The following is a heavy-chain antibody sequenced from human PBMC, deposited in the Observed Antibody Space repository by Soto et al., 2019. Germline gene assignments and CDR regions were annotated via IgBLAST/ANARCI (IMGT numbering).Heavy chain of an antibody. Sequence: EVQLLESGGGFIHPGGSLRLSCAASGFSFSSFAMNWVRQAPGKGLDWVSIISGSADSTFYADSVKGRFTISRDNSKSALYLKIHSLRAEDTAVYYCAKKRGAMIYAISVYGMDVWGQGTTVTVSS. D-gene: IGHD2-8*01. CDR3: AKKRGAMIYAISVYGMDV. CDR1: GFSFSSFA. J-gene: IGHJ6*02. V-gene: IGHV3-23*01. CDR2: ISGSADST.